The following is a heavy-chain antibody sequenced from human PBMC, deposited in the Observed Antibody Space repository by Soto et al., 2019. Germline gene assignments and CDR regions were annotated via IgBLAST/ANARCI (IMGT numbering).Heavy chain of an antibody. V-gene: IGHV3-66*01. CDR3: ARGITILGVVEKNMDV. Sequence: EVQLVESGGGLVQPGGSLRLSCAASGFTVSSNYMSWVRQAPGKGLEWVSVLYSGGSTYYAHSVKGRFTISRDNSKNTLYLQMNSLRAADTAVYYCARGITILGVVEKNMDVWGKGTTVTVSS. D-gene: IGHD3-3*01. CDR2: LYSGGST. CDR1: GFTVSSNY. J-gene: IGHJ6*03.